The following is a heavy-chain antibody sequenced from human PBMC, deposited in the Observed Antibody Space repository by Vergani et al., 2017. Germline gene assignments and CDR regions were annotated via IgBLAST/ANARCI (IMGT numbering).Heavy chain of an antibody. CDR1: GYSFTTYW. CDR2: IYPGDSDT. D-gene: IGHD5-18*01. J-gene: IGHJ4*02. Sequence: EVQLVQSGAEVKKPGESLKISCKGSGYSFTTYWIGWVRQMPGKGLEWMGLIYPGDSDTRYSPSFQGQVTISADKSISTAYLQWSSLKASDTAMYYCARRLNTAMAKYYFDYWGQGTLVTVSS. V-gene: IGHV5-51*01. CDR3: ARRLNTAMAKYYFDY.